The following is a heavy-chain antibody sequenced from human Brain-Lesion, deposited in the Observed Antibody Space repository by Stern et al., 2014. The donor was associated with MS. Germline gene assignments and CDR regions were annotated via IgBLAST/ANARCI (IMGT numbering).Heavy chain of an antibody. D-gene: IGHD3-16*01. Sequence: EVQLVDSGGGLVPPGGSLRLSCAASGFNFSSYWMHWVRQFPEKGLFWVSQINRDGSDTSYADSVKGRFSISRDNIRNMLYLRMTSLRAEDTAVYYCARGVGDYWGQGARVTVSS. J-gene: IGHJ4*02. CDR1: GFNFSSYW. V-gene: IGHV3-74*02. CDR2: INRDGSDT. CDR3: ARGVGDY.